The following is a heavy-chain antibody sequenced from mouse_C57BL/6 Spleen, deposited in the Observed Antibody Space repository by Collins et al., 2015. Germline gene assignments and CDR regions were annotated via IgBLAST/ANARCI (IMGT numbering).Heavy chain of an antibody. J-gene: IGHJ2*01. V-gene: IGHV1-69*01. CDR3: ARGGGTTVVATSFDY. Sequence: QVQLQQPGAELVMPGASVKLSCKASGYTFTSYWMHWVKQRPGQGLEWIGEIDPSDNYTNCNQKFKGKSTLTVDKSSSTAYMQLSSLTSEDSAVYYCARGGGTTVVATSFDYWGQGTTLTVSS. D-gene: IGHD1-1*01. CDR2: IDPSDNYT. CDR1: GYTFTSYW.